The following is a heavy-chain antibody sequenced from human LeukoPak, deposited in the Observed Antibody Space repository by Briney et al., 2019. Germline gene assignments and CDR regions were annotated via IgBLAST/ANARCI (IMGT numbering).Heavy chain of an antibody. D-gene: IGHD3-16*02. Sequence: GGSLRLSCAASGFIVSDNDIKWVRQAPGKGLEWVGRIKSKTDGGTTDYAAPVKGRFTISRDDSKNTLYLQMNSLKTEDTAVYYCTTDGRLRLGELSLYRRPNYFDYWGQGTLVTVSS. J-gene: IGHJ4*02. CDR3: TTDGRLRLGELSLYRRPNYFDY. V-gene: IGHV3-15*01. CDR2: IKSKTDGGTT. CDR1: GFIVSDND.